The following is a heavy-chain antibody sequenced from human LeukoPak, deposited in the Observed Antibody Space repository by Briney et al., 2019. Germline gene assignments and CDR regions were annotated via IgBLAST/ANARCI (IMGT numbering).Heavy chain of an antibody. J-gene: IGHJ5*02. CDR2: ISAYNGNT. V-gene: IGHV1-18*04. CDR3: ARGLGYSSSWYYWFDP. D-gene: IGHD6-13*01. Sequence: ASVTVSCKASGYTFTGYYMHWVRQAPGQGLEWMGWISAYNGNTNYAQKLQGRVTMTTDTSTSTAYMELRSLRSDDTAVYYCARGLGYSSSWYYWFDPWGQGTLVTVSS. CDR1: GYTFTGYY.